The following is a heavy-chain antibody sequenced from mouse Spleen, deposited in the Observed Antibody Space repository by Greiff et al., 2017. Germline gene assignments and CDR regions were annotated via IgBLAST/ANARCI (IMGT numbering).Heavy chain of an antibody. CDR2: IDPSDSYT. Sequence: VQLQQPGAELVKPGASVKLSCKASGYTFTSYWMQWVKQRPGQGLEWIGEIDPSDSYTNYNQKFKGKATLTVDTSSSTAYMQLSSLTSEDTAVYFCARFRGDGDYYAMDYWGQGTSVTVSS. J-gene: IGHJ4*01. V-gene: IGHV1-50*01. CDR1: GYTFTSYW. CDR3: ARFRGDGDYYAMDY.